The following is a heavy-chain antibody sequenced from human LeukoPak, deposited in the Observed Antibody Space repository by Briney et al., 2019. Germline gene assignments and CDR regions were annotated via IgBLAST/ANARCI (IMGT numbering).Heavy chain of an antibody. CDR2: IYHSGST. V-gene: IGHV4-38-2*01. Sequence: PSETLSLTCAVSGYSISSGYYWGWIRQPPGKGLEWIGSIYHSGSTYYNPSLKSRVTISVDTSKNQFSLKLSSVTAADTAVYYCARGGTMVRGVIRDSYYYYMDVWGKGTTVTVSS. CDR3: ARGGTMVRGVIRDSYYYYMDV. D-gene: IGHD3-10*01. J-gene: IGHJ6*03. CDR1: GYSISSGYY.